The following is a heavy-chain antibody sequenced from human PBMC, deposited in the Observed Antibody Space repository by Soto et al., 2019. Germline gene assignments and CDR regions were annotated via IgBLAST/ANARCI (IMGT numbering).Heavy chain of an antibody. CDR1: GYTFTNYP. CDR2: INPGNRNT. Sequence: ASVKVSCKASGYTFTNYPMHWVRQAPGQRLEWMGWINPGNRNTKYSQKFQGRVTITRDTSASTAYMELSSLRSEDTAVYYCAREGEMPYYYYGLDVWGQGTTVTVSS. J-gene: IGHJ6*02. CDR3: AREGEMPYYYYGLDV. D-gene: IGHD3-16*01. V-gene: IGHV1-3*01.